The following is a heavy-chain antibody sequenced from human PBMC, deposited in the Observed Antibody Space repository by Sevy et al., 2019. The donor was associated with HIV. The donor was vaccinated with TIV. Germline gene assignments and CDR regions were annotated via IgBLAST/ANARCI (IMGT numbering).Heavy chain of an antibody. Sequence: SETLSLTCSVSGDSISGYYWSWIRQPPGKGLQWIGYIYYSGFTNYNPSLKSRVTISEATSKNQLSLRVTSVTAADTAVYYCARTTPYYYYAVDVWGQGTTVTVSS. D-gene: IGHD4-17*01. CDR1: GDSISGYY. CDR3: ARTTPYYYYAVDV. J-gene: IGHJ6*02. V-gene: IGHV4-59*01. CDR2: IYYSGFT.